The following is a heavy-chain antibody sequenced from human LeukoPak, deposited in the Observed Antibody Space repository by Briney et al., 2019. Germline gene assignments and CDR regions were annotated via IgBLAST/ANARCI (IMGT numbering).Heavy chain of an antibody. J-gene: IGHJ5*02. CDR3: AKGSRWYWFDP. Sequence: GGSLRLSCAASGFTFSSYAMSWVRQAPGEGLEWVSTISDSGGSTYYADSVKGRFTTSRDTSKNTLYLQMNSLRADDTAVYYCAKGSRWYWFDPWGQGTLVTVSS. D-gene: IGHD6-13*01. CDR1: GFTFSSYA. V-gene: IGHV3-23*01. CDR2: ISDSGGST.